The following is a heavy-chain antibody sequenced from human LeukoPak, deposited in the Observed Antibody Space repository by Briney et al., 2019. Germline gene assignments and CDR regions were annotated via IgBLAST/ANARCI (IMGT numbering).Heavy chain of an antibody. Sequence: PSETLSLTCTVSGGSVSGDYWSWIRQSPGKGLEWIAYIHSGGRTSYNPSLKSRVTISVETSKNEFSLKVTSVNAADTAVYYCARDRPGGSSLDYWGQGILVTVSS. CDR2: IHSGGRT. J-gene: IGHJ4*02. D-gene: IGHD6-13*01. CDR3: ARDRPGGSSLDY. CDR1: GGSVSGDY. V-gene: IGHV4-59*02.